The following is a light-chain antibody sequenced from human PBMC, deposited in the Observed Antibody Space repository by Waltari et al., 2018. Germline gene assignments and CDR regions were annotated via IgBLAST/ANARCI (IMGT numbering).Light chain of an antibody. J-gene: IGLJ1*01. CDR2: EVS. V-gene: IGLV2-14*01. Sequence: QSALTQPASVSGSPGQSVSISCTGTSNDVGGYGYVSWYQQFPGKAPKLMIYEVSYRPSGVSSRFSGSKSGNTASLTISGLQAEDEADYFCHSYTTSTLYVFGTGTKVTVL. CDR3: HSYTTSTLYV. CDR1: SNDVGGYGY.